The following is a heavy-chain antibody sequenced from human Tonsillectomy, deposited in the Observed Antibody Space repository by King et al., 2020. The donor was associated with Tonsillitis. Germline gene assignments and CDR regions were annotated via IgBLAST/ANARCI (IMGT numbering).Heavy chain of an antibody. CDR3: ARDSEDIVVVVAALGGGFDP. D-gene: IGHD2-15*01. V-gene: IGHV1-18*04. CDR2: ISAYNGNT. CDR1: GYIFTSYG. Sequence: QLVQSGAEVKKPGASVKVSCKASGYIFTSYGISWVRQAPGQGLEWMGWISAYNGNTNYAQKLQGRGTMTTDTSTSTAYMELRSLRSDDTAAYYCARDSEDIVVVVAALGGGFDPWGQGTLVTVSS. J-gene: IGHJ5*02.